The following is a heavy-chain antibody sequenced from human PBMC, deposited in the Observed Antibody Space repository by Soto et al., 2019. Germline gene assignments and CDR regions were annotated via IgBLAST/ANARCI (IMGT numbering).Heavy chain of an antibody. V-gene: IGHV3-48*04. CDR3: ARDRGGLDAFDI. CDR1: GFSFSSYS. Sequence: GGSLRLSCAASGFSFSSYSMNWVRQAPGKGLEWVSYISSSSSTIYYADSVKGRFTISRDNAKNSLYLQMNSLRAEDTAVYYCARDRGGLDAFDIWGQGTMVTVSS. J-gene: IGHJ3*02. D-gene: IGHD3-10*01. CDR2: ISSSSSTI.